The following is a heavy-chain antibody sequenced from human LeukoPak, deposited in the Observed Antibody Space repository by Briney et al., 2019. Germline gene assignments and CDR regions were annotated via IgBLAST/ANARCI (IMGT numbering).Heavy chain of an antibody. V-gene: IGHV3-48*03. D-gene: IGHD1-26*01. CDR1: GFTFSSYE. CDR3: ARGYSGSYYRPFDY. Sequence: PGGSLRLSCAASGFTFSSYEMNWVRQAPGKGLEWVSYISSSGSTIYYADSVKGRFTISRDNAKNSLYLQMNNLRAEDTAVYYCARGYSGSYYRPFDYWGQGTLVTVSS. J-gene: IGHJ4*02. CDR2: ISSSGSTI.